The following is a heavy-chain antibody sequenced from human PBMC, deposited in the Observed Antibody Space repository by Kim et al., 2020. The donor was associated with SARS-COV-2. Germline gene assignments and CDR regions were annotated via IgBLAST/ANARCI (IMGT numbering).Heavy chain of an antibody. CDR1: GFTFSAYW. CDR2: IKEDGSEK. V-gene: IGHV3-7*01. CDR3: ARYCEVGYDSFGCIDY. J-gene: IGHJ4*02. D-gene: IGHD5-12*01. Sequence: GGSLRLSCAASGFTFSAYWMSWVRQAPGKGLEWVANIKEDGSEKYYVDSVKGRFTISRDNAKDSLYLQMNSLRVEDTAVYFCARYCEVGYDSFGCIDYWGRGALVTVSS.